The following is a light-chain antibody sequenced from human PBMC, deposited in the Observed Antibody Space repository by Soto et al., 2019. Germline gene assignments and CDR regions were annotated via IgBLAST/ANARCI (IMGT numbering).Light chain of an antibody. J-gene: IGKJ1*01. Sequence: AIQMTQSPSSLSASVGDRVIITCRASQAIRNDLGWYQQKPGKAPKLLIYTASTLQDGVPSRFSGSGSGADFTLTIRSLQPEDSATYYCLHDYSYPRSFGQGTKVVIK. V-gene: IGKV1-6*01. CDR1: QAIRND. CDR2: TAS. CDR3: LHDYSYPRS.